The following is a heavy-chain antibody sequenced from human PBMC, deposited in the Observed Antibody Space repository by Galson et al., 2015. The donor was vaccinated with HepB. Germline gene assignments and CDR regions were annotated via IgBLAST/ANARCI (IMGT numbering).Heavy chain of an antibody. V-gene: IGHV3-15*01. CDR1: GFTFSNAW. D-gene: IGHD3-16*02. CDR3: TTEGNYDYIWGSYRFDY. CDR2: IKSKTDGGTT. J-gene: IGHJ4*01. Sequence: SLRLSCAASGFTFSNAWMSWVRQAPGKGLEWVGRIKSKTDGGTTDYAAPVKGRFTISRDDSKNTLYLQMNSLKTEDTAVYYCTTEGNYDYIWGSYRFDYWGHGTLVTVSS.